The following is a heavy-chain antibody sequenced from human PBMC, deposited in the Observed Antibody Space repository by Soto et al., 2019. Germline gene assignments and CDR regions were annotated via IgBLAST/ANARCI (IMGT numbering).Heavy chain of an antibody. CDR3: ARTYSSGWFGVEY. Sequence: QVQLVESGGGVVQPGRSLRLSCAASGFTFSSYPMQWVSQAPGKGLEWVALIWYDGSKEFYADSVKGRFTISRDNSKNTLYLQMNSLRAEDRAVYYCARTYSSGWFGVEYWGQGTLVTVSS. V-gene: IGHV3-33*01. CDR1: GFTFSSYP. CDR2: IWYDGSKE. D-gene: IGHD6-19*01. J-gene: IGHJ4*02.